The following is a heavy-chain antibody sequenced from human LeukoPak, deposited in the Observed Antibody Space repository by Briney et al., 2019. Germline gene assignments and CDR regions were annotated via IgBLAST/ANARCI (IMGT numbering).Heavy chain of an antibody. V-gene: IGHV1-18*01. CDR1: GYTFTNYD. D-gene: IGHD3-10*01. Sequence: ASVKVSCKASGYTFTNYDINWVRQATGQGLEWMGWMNPNSGNTNYAQKLQGRVTMTTDTSTSTAYMELRSLRSDDTAVYYCARDYQLLWFGETPTDAFDIWGQGTMVTVSS. CDR2: MNPNSGNT. J-gene: IGHJ3*02. CDR3: ARDYQLLWFGETPTDAFDI.